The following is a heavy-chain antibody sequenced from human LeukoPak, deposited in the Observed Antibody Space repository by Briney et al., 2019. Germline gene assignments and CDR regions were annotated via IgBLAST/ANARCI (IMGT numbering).Heavy chain of an antibody. J-gene: IGHJ6*02. D-gene: IGHD7-27*01. CDR2: AYYTGEI. V-gene: IGHV4-39*01. CDR3: GRHVSKVWAYHYGLDV. Sequence: KASETLSLTCTVSGGSVASTGCYWGWIRQSPGKGLEWIGSAYYTGEIYSTPSLKSRLTISVDTSKNQFALTLTSVTAADTAVYYCGRHVSKVWAYHYGLDVWGPGTTVTVSS. CDR1: GGSVASTGCY.